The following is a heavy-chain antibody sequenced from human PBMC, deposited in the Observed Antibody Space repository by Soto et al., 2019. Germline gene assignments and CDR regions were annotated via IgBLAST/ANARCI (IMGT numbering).Heavy chain of an antibody. V-gene: IGHV1-69*02. CDR2: IIPILGIA. CDR3: AVPLGSLCYWCFDL. CDR1: GGTFSSYT. D-gene: IGHD6-13*01. J-gene: IGHJ2*01. Sequence: GASVKVSCKASGGTFSSYTISWVRQAPGRGLEWMGRIIPILGIANYAQKFQGRVTITADKSTSTAYMELSSLRSEDTSVYYCAVPLGSLCYWCFDLWARGTLVTDYS.